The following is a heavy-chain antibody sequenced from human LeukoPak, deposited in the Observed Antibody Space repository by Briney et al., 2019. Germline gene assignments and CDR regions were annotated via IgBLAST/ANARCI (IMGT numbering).Heavy chain of an antibody. D-gene: IGHD2-2*03. CDR1: GFTFSSYA. CDR3: AREWIDVGAAFDI. V-gene: IGHV3-30-3*01. Sequence: KPGGSLRLSCAASGFTFSSYAMHWVRQAPGKGLEWVAVISYDGSNKYYADSVKGRFTISRDNSKNTLYLQMNSLRAEDTAVYYCAREWIDVGAAFDIWGQGTMVTVSS. CDR2: ISYDGSNK. J-gene: IGHJ3*02.